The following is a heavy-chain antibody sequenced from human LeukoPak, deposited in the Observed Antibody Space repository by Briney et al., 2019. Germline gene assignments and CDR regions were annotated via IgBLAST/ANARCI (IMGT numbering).Heavy chain of an antibody. V-gene: IGHV3-30*04. Sequence: GGSLRLSCAASGFTFSSYAMHWVRQAPGKGLEWVAVISYDGSNKYYADSVKGRFTIFRDNSKKTLYLQMNSLRAEDTAVYYCAISTSLDVWGQGTTVTVSS. CDR2: ISYDGSNK. CDR3: AISTSLDV. D-gene: IGHD2/OR15-2a*01. CDR1: GFTFSSYA. J-gene: IGHJ6*02.